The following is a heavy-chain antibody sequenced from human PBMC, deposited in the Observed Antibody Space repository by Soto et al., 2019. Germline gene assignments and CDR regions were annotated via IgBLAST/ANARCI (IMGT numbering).Heavy chain of an antibody. CDR1: GYTFTSYG. D-gene: IGHD6-6*01. Sequence: VKVSCKASGYTFTSYGISWVRQAPGQGLEWMGWISAYNGNTNYAQKLQGRVTMTTDTSTSTAYMELRSLRSDDTAVYYCVAEYSSSSPSYYFDYWGQGTLVTVSS. V-gene: IGHV1-18*01. J-gene: IGHJ4*02. CDR2: ISAYNGNT. CDR3: VAEYSSSSPSYYFDY.